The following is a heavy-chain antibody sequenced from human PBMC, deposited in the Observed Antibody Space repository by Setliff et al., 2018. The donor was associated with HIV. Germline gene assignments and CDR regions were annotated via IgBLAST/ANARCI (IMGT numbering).Heavy chain of an antibody. CDR3: ARDRGIAVAGDSFDY. Sequence: ASVKVSCKASGYTFTSFDINWVRQATGQGLEWMGWMNPNSGNTNYAQKLQGRVTMTTDTSTSTAYMELRSLRSDDTAVYYCARDRGIAVAGDSFDYWGQGTLVTVSS. CDR2: MNPNSGNT. CDR1: GYTFTSFD. D-gene: IGHD6-19*01. J-gene: IGHJ4*02. V-gene: IGHV1-18*01.